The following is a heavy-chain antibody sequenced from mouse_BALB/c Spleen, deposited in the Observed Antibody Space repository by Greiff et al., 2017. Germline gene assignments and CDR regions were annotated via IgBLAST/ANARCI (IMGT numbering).Heavy chain of an antibody. J-gene: IGHJ2*01. CDR1: GFSLTSYG. CDR3: AREIYYGSRNYFDY. Sequence: VKLVESGPGLVAPSQSLSITCTVSGFSLTSYGVHWVRQPPGKGLEWLGVIWAGGSTNYNSALMSRLSISKDNSKSQVFLKMNSLQTDDTAMYYCAREIYYGSRNYFDYWGQGTTLTVSS. CDR2: IWAGGST. D-gene: IGHD1-1*01. V-gene: IGHV2-9*02.